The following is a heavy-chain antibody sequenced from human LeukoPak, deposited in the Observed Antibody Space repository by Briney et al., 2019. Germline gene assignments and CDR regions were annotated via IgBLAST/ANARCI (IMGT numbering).Heavy chain of an antibody. D-gene: IGHD3-22*01. CDR2: IYYSGRT. Sequence: PSETLSLTCSVSVDSVSRSDSYWAWIRQPPGKVLEWIGTIYYSGRTYYSPSLKSRVTMSVDPSNNQFSLTLRSVTAADTAVYYCARRRYYDGSGYLEWGQGTLLSVSS. J-gene: IGHJ1*01. CDR3: ARRRYYDGSGYLE. CDR1: VDSVSRSDSY. V-gene: IGHV4-39*01.